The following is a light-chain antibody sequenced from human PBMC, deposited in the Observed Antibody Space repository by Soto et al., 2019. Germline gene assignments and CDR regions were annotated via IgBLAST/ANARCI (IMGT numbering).Light chain of an antibody. V-gene: IGLV3-21*02. J-gene: IGLJ2*01. CDR2: DDS. CDR3: QVWDSGSEHPGV. Sequence: SYELTQPPSVAVAPGQTARITCGGNNIGGKSVHWYQQKPGQAPVLVVFDDSDRPSGIPERFSGSNSGNTATLTISRVEDGDEADFYCQVWDSGSEHPGVFGGGTKLTVL. CDR1: NIGGKS.